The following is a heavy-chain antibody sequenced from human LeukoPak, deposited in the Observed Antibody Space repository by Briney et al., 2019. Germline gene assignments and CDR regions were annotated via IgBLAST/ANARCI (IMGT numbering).Heavy chain of an antibody. CDR2: IYYNGST. D-gene: IGHD3-10*01. CDR3: ARWPQYGSGSYSVDS. J-gene: IGHJ4*02. CDR1: GGSISTYY. V-gene: IGHV4-59*01. Sequence: SETLSLTCTISGGSISTYYWSWTRQSPGKGLEWIGYIYYNGSTSYNPSLKSRVTISLDTSRNQFSLKLNSVTAADTAVYYCARWPQYGSGSYSVDSWGQGTLVTVSS.